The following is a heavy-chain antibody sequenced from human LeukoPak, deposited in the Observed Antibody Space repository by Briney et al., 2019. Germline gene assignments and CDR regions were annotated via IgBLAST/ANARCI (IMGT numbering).Heavy chain of an antibody. D-gene: IGHD6-6*01. CDR2: ISNSGSTI. J-gene: IGHJ4*02. CDR3: ARGSSSLGY. CDR1: GFTFSSYE. Sequence: GGSLRLSCVASGFTFSSYEMNWVRQAPGKGLEWVPYISNSGSTIYYADSVKGRFTISRDNAKNSLYLQMNSLRADDTAVYYCARGSSSLGYWGQGTLVTVSS. V-gene: IGHV3-48*03.